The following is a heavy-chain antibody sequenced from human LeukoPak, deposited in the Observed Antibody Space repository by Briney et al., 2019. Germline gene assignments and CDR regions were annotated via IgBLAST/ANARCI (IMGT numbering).Heavy chain of an antibody. CDR1: GFTFSSSN. CDR2: ISYDGTKT. V-gene: IGHV3-30*04. J-gene: IGHJ4*02. D-gene: IGHD3-10*01. Sequence: GGSLRLSCAPSGFTFSSSNMHWVRQSPVKGLEWVALISYDGTKTYYGESVKGRFTVSRDNSTNMLFLQMNSLSAEDTAIYYCEREWFGESNWGQGARVTVSS. CDR3: EREWFGESN.